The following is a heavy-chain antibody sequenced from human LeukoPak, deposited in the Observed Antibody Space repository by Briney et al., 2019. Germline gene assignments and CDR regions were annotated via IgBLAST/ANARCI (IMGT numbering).Heavy chain of an antibody. CDR1: GYTFTSYD. Sequence: GASVKVSCKASGYTFTSYDINWVRQATGQGLEWMGWMNPNSGNTGYAQKFQGRVTMTRNTSISTAYMELSSLRSEDTAVYYCARGVGIRDYYYYYMDVWGKGTTVTISS. V-gene: IGHV1-8*01. D-gene: IGHD7-27*01. CDR2: MNPNSGNT. J-gene: IGHJ6*03. CDR3: ARGVGIRDYYYYYMDV.